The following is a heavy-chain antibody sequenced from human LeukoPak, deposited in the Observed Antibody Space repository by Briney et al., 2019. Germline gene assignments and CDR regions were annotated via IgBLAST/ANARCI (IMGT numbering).Heavy chain of an antibody. CDR2: ISSSSYI. Sequence: GGSLRLSCAASGFTFSSYSMNWVRQAPGKGLEWVSSISSSSYIYYADSVKGRFTISRDNAKSSLYLQMNSLRAEDTAVYYCARDPPYYYGSGSYDENWFDPWGQGTLVTVSS. J-gene: IGHJ5*02. CDR3: ARDPPYYYGSGSYDENWFDP. V-gene: IGHV3-21*01. D-gene: IGHD3-10*01. CDR1: GFTFSSYS.